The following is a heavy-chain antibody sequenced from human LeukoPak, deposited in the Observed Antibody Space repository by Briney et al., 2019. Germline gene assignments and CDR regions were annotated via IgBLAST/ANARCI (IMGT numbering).Heavy chain of an antibody. Sequence: EASVKVSCKASGYTFTSYGISWVRQAPGQGLEWMGWISAYNGNTNYAQKFQGRVTMTEDTSTDTAYMELSSLRSEDTAVYYCASLIAAAGTQEGDWFDPWGQGTLVTVSS. CDR2: ISAYNGNT. CDR1: GYTFTSYG. CDR3: ASLIAAAGTQEGDWFDP. V-gene: IGHV1-18*01. J-gene: IGHJ5*02. D-gene: IGHD6-13*01.